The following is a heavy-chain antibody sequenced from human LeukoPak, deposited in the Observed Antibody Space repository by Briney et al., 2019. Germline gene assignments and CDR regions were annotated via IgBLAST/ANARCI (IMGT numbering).Heavy chain of an antibody. Sequence: ASVQVSCKASGYTFTSNYIHWVRQALGQGLEWMGVIYPRDGSTSYAQKFQGRVTVTRDTSTSTVHMELSGLRSEDTAVYYCARDQKGFDYWGQGTLVTVSS. V-gene: IGHV1-46*01. CDR1: GYTFTSNY. CDR2: IYPRDGST. CDR3: ARDQKGFDY. J-gene: IGHJ4*02.